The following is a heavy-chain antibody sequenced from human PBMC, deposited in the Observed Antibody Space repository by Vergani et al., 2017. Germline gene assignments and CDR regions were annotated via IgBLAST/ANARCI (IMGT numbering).Heavy chain of an antibody. CDR3: AIEGLSDRRRAFDI. CDR1: GGTFSSYT. Sequence: QVQLVQSGAEVKKPGSSVQVSCKASGGTFSSYTISWVRQAPGQGLEWMGRIIPILGIANYAQKFQGRVTITADKSTSTAYMELSSLRAEDTAVYYCAIEGLSDRRRAFDIWGQGKMVTVSS. V-gene: IGHV1-69*08. D-gene: IGHD1-14*01. J-gene: IGHJ3*02. CDR2: IIPILGIA.